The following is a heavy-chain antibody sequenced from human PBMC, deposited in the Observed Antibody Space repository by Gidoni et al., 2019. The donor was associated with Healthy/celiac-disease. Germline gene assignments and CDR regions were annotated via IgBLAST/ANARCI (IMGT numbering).Heavy chain of an antibody. CDR3: ARGTTPDY. J-gene: IGHJ4*02. D-gene: IGHD1-7*01. V-gene: IGHV4-34*01. Sequence: QVQLQQWGAGLLKPSETLSLTCAVYGGSFSGYYWSWIRQPPGKGLEWIGEINHSGSTNYNPSLKSRVTISVDTSKNQFSLKLGSVTAADTAVYYCARGTTPDYWGQGTLVTVSS. CDR2: INHSGST. CDR1: GGSFSGYY.